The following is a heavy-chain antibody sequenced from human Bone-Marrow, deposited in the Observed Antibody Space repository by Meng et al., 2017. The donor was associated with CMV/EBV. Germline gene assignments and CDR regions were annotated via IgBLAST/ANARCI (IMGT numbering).Heavy chain of an antibody. D-gene: IGHD2/OR15-2a*01. CDR1: GFTFSSYS. CDR2: ISSSSSYI. CDR3: AKQAIAGGYFYYGMAV. Sequence: GESLKISCAASGFTFSSYSMNWVRQAPGKGLEWVSSISSSSSYIYYADPVKGRFTISRDNAKNSLYLQMNSLRAEDTAVYYCAKQAIAGGYFYYGMAVWGPGNTVTVSS. V-gene: IGHV3-21*01. J-gene: IGHJ6*02.